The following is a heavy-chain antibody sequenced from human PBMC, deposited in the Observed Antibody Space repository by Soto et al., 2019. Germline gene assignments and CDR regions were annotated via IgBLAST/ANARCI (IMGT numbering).Heavy chain of an antibody. CDR1: GFSFSNYG. CDR3: PSDYCTHGVCSGGLHL. D-gene: IGHD2-8*01. CDR2: ISSDGSNQ. J-gene: IGHJ3*01. V-gene: IGHV3-30*19. Sequence: QQQLVESGGGVVQPGKSLRLSCVASGFSFSNYGMHWVRQAPGKGLEWVAVISSDGSNQNYIDSVEGRFTISRDNSKNTLYLQMDNLSADDTAVYYCPSDYCTHGVCSGGLHLWGQGTMVTVST.